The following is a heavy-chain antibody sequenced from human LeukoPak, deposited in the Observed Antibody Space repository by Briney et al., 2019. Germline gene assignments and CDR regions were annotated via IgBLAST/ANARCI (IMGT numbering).Heavy chain of an antibody. CDR2: IYYSGST. CDR1: GGSISSYY. V-gene: IGHV4-59*01. D-gene: IGHD3-9*01. J-gene: IGHJ6*03. Sequence: SSETLSLTCTVSGGSISSYYWSWIRQPTGKGLEWIGYIYYSGSTSYNPSLKSRVTISVDTSKNQFSLKLSSVTAADTAVYYCARDDRSTKTYYDILTGYDDYYYYYMDVWGKGTTLTVSS. CDR3: ARDDRSTKTYYDILTGYDDYYYYYMDV.